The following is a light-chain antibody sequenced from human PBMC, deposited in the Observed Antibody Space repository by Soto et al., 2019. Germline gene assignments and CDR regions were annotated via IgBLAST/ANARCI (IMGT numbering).Light chain of an antibody. V-gene: IGKV3-20*01. CDR3: QQHDNSPFT. CDR1: QSVSGMY. Sequence: EVVLTQSPGTLSLSPGESATLSCRASQSVSGMYLAWYQQKPGQAPRLLIYGTSNRATGIPDRFSGSGSGTDFTLTIRRLEPEDFAMYFCQQHDNSPFTFGPGTKVDIK. J-gene: IGKJ3*01. CDR2: GTS.